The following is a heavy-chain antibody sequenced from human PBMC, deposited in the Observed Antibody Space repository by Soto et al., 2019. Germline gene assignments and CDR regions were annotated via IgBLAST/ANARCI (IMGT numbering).Heavy chain of an antibody. Sequence: QLQLQESGPGLVKPSETLSLTCTVSGGSISSSSYYWGWIRQPPGKGLEWIGSIYYSGSTYYNPSLKXXVXIXXDTSKTQFSLKLSSVTAADTAVYYCARQPAHYFDYWGQGTLVTVSS. CDR3: ARQPAHYFDY. CDR2: IYYSGST. CDR1: GGSISSSSYY. V-gene: IGHV4-39*01. J-gene: IGHJ4*02. D-gene: IGHD2-2*01.